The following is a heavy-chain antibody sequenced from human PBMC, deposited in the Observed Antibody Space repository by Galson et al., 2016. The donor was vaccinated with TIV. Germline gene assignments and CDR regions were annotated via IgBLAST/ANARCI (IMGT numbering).Heavy chain of an antibody. Sequence: SLRLSCAASGFTFTSFEMNWVRHGPGRGLEWVASIIGSGSIIHYADSVKGRFTISRDNARESLFLQMNSLRADDAAVYYCARRGNYRADAFDVWGQGTTVTVSS. CDR1: GFTFTSFE. D-gene: IGHD1-7*01. CDR2: IIGSGSII. V-gene: IGHV3-48*03. J-gene: IGHJ3*01. CDR3: ARRGNYRADAFDV.